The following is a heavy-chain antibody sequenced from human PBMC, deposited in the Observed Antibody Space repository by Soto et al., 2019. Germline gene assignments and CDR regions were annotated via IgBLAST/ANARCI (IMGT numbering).Heavy chain of an antibody. CDR2: IYNTGTS. CDR3: GRGVSSGWNPTRVDP. CDR1: GDSVKSVGYY. Sequence: QVHLQESAPGLVKPSETLSLTCSVSGDSVKSVGYYWTWIRQPPGKGFEWLGDIYNTGTSRYNASLRGRLTISADASSNTFSLTLTSVTAADTAVYFCGRGVSSGWNPTRVDPRGHGSL. J-gene: IGHJ5*02. V-gene: IGHV4-30-4*08. D-gene: IGHD6-25*01.